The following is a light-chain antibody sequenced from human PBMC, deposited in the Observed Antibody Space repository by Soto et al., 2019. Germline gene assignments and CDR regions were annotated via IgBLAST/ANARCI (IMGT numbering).Light chain of an antibody. J-gene: IGKJ1*01. CDR2: KAS. V-gene: IGKV1-5*03. CDR3: QHYNSYSEA. Sequence: DIQMTQSPSTLSGSVVDRVTITCRASQTISRWLAGYQQEPGKAPTLLIYKASTLKSGVPSSFSGSGSGTEFTLTIRSLQPDDFATYYCQHYNSYSEAFGQWTKVELK. CDR1: QTISRW.